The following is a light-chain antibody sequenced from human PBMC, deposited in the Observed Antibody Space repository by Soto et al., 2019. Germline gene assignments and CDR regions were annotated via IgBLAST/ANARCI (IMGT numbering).Light chain of an antibody. CDR1: QNIRSNY. Sequence: EIVLTQSPGTLSLSPGQRATLSCRASQNIRSNYVAWFQQTPGQAPRLLIYGAVNKSSGIPDRFSGSGSGTEFTLTISSLEPEDFVVYYCQQYQSPPLTFGQGTKVEIK. J-gene: IGKJ1*01. CDR2: GAV. V-gene: IGKV3-20*01. CDR3: QQYQSPPLT.